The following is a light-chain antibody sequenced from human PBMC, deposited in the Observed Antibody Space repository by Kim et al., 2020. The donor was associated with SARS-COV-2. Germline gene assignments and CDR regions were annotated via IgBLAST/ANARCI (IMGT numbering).Light chain of an antibody. Sequence: QTVVTQEPSLSVSPGGTVTLTCGLTSDSVSTGHYASWCQQTPGQAPRTLIYSTNTRSAGVPDRFSGSILGNKAALTITGAQAHDESDYFCVLYMGNGISVFGGGTQLTVL. CDR1: SDSVSTGHY. CDR2: STN. J-gene: IGLJ2*01. CDR3: VLYMGNGISV. V-gene: IGLV8-61*01.